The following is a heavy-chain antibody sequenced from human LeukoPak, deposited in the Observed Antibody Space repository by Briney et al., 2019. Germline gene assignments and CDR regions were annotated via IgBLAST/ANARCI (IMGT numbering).Heavy chain of an antibody. CDR2: ISGSGGST. CDR1: GFTFSSYA. CDR3: AKDAQLWSRGRVGENDASDI. J-gene: IGHJ3*02. Sequence: PGGSLRLSCAASGFTFSSYAMSWVRQAPGKGLEWVSAISGSGGSTYYADSVKGRFTISRDNSKNTLYLQMNSLRAEDTAVQYCAKDAQLWSRGRVGENDASDIWGQGTMVTVSS. D-gene: IGHD5-18*01. V-gene: IGHV3-23*01.